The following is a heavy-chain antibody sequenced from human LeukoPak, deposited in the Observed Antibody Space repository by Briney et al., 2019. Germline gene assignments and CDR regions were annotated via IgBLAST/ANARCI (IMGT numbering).Heavy chain of an antibody. CDR2: ICGRGKTI. CDR3: ARGSATVTTEPDY. V-gene: IGHV3-48*03. CDR1: GFTFSGHE. J-gene: IGHJ4*02. D-gene: IGHD4-17*01. Sequence: GGSLRLSCAASGFTFSGHEMNWVRQAPGKGLEWISYICGRGKTIYYADSVKGRFTISRDNSRNTLYLQMSSLRAEDTAVYYCARGSATVTTEPDYWGQGTLVTVSS.